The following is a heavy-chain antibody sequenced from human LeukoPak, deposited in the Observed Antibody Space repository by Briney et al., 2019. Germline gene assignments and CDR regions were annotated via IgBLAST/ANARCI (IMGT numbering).Heavy chain of an antibody. CDR3: ARAAEGIVVVPAAMNRMRWFDP. D-gene: IGHD2-2*01. Sequence: PSETLSLTCTVSGGSVSSGSYYWSWIRQPPGKGLEWIGYIYYSGSTNYNPSLKSRVTISVDTSKNQFSLKLSSVTAADTAVYYCARAAEGIVVVPAAMNRMRWFDPWGQGTLVTVSS. J-gene: IGHJ5*02. CDR1: GGSVSSGSYY. CDR2: IYYSGST. V-gene: IGHV4-61*01.